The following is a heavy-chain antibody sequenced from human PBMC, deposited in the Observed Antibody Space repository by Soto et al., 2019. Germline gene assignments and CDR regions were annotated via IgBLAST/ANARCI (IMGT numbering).Heavy chain of an antibody. CDR3: AKGGGMDTAMVTDY. Sequence: RLSCAASGFTFDDYTMHWVRQAPGKGLEWVSLISWDGGSTYYADSVKGRFTISRDNSKNSLYLQMNSLRTEDTALYYCAKGGGMDTAMVTDYWGQGTLVTVSS. D-gene: IGHD5-18*01. CDR2: ISWDGGST. V-gene: IGHV3-43*01. CDR1: GFTFDDYT. J-gene: IGHJ4*02.